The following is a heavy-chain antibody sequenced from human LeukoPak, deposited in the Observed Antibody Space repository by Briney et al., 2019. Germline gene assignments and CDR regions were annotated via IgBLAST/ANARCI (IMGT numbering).Heavy chain of an antibody. CDR3: VREGTYFFASGSFQGYYFDN. D-gene: IGHD3-10*01. CDR1: GFPFSTYD. Sequence: GRSLRLSCAASGFPFSTYDMHWVRQSPGKGLEWVAVISNDGTDKHHADSVKGRFTVSRDNSNHTVYLEMDRLRVEDTAIYYCVREGTYFFASGSFQGYYFDNWGQGTLVTVSS. V-gene: IGHV3-30*03. J-gene: IGHJ4*02. CDR2: ISNDGTDK.